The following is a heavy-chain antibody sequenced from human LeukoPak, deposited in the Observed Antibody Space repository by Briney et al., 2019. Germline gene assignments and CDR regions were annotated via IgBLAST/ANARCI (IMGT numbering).Heavy chain of an antibody. Sequence: ASVKVSCKASGYTFTGHYMHWIRQAPGQGLEWMGWIEPNSGGTHFAQKFQGRVTMTRDTSTTTAYMEVSRLTSDDTAVYYCARASRPTVTIDPYYFDYWGQGTLVTVSS. CDR3: ARASRPTVTIDPYYFDY. J-gene: IGHJ4*02. D-gene: IGHD4-17*01. CDR1: GYTFTGHY. CDR2: IEPNSGGT. V-gene: IGHV1-2*02.